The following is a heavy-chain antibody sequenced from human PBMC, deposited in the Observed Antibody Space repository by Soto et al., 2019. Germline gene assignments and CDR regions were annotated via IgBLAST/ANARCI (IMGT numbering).Heavy chain of an antibody. V-gene: IGHV3-23*01. D-gene: IGHD2-21*02. CDR1: GFTFSSYS. J-gene: IGHJ5*02. CDR3: AKDNAYCGGDCSINWFDP. CDR2: TSGSGGST. Sequence: GGSLRLSCEASGFTFSSYSMSWVRQAPGKGLEWVSATSGSGGSTYYADSVKGRFTISRDNSKNTLYLQMNSLRAEDTAVYYCAKDNAYCGGDCSINWFDPWGQGTLVTVSS.